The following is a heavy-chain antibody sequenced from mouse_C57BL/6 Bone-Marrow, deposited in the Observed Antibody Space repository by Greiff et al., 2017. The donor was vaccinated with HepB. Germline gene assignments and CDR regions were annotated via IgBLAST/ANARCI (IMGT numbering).Heavy chain of an antibody. CDR2: IHPNSGST. CDR3: ARRYYDYDENWFAY. J-gene: IGHJ3*01. CDR1: GYTFTSYW. D-gene: IGHD2-4*01. Sequence: QVQLQQPGAELVKPGASVKLSCKASGYTFTSYWMHWVKQRPGQGLEWIGMIHPNSGSTNYNEKFKSKATLTVDKSSSTAYMQLSSLTSVDSAVYYCARRYYDYDENWFAYWGQGTLVTVSA. V-gene: IGHV1-64*01.